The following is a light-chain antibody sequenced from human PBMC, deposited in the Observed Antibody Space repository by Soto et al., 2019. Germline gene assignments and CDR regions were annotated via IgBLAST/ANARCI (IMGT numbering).Light chain of an antibody. J-gene: IGKJ1*01. CDR3: QQSFSTPRT. CDR2: AAS. V-gene: IGKV1-39*01. Sequence: DIQMTQSPSSLSASIGDRVTITCRASQTISDFLNWYQHKPGKAPKLLIYAASSLQGGVPSRFSGSGSGTNFTLTISGLQLEDFATYFCQQSFSTPRTFGQGTKVDIK. CDR1: QTISDF.